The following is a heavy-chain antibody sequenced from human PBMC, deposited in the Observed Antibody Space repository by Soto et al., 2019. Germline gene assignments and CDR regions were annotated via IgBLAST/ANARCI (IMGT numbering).Heavy chain of an antibody. CDR2: ISGSGGST. D-gene: IGHD3-10*01. CDR3: AKASRPSRYYGSGSEGSYWYFDL. Sequence: EVQLLESGGGLVQPGGSLRLSCAASGFTFSSYAMSWVRQAPGKGLEWVSAISGSGGSTYYADSVKGRFTISRDNSKNTLYLQMNSLRAEDTAVYYCAKASRPSRYYGSGSEGSYWYFDLWGRGTLVTVSS. V-gene: IGHV3-23*01. CDR1: GFTFSSYA. J-gene: IGHJ2*01.